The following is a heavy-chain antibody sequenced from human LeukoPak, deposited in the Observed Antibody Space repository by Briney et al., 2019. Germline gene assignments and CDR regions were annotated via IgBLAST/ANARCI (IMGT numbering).Heavy chain of an antibody. J-gene: IGHJ6*02. D-gene: IGHD3-10*01. CDR3: ARDLIERFGEFYYGMDV. CDR2: IYYSGST. CDR1: GGSISSGGYY. Sequence: SQTLSLTCTVSGGSISSGGYYWSWIRQHPGKGLEWIGYIYYSGSTYYNPSLKSRVTISVDTSKNQFSLKLSSVTAADTAVYYCARDLIERFGEFYYGMDVWGQGTMVTVSS. V-gene: IGHV4-31*03.